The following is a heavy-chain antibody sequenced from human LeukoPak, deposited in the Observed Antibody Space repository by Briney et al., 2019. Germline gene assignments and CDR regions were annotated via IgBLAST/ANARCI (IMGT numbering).Heavy chain of an antibody. D-gene: IGHD6-13*01. Sequence: SVKVSCKASGGTFSRYAISWVRQAPGQGREWMGRIIPIFGTANYAQKFQGRVTITTDESTSTAYMELSSLRSEDTAVYYCARGAAAKPYYYYYYMDVWGKGTTVTVSS. J-gene: IGHJ6*03. V-gene: IGHV1-69*05. CDR1: GGTFSRYA. CDR3: ARGAAAKPYYYYYYMDV. CDR2: IIPIFGTA.